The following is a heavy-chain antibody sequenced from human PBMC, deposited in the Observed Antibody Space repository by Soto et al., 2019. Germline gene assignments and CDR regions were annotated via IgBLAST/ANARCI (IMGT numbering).Heavy chain of an antibody. CDR2: INAGNGNT. V-gene: IGHV1-3*01. CDR3: ARVDGTEYGDYDY. CDR1: GYTFTSYA. Sequence: QVQLVQSGAEVKKPGASVKVSCKASGYTFTSYAMHWVRQAPGQRLEWMGWINAGNGNTKYSQKFQGRVTITRDTXASTAYMELSSLRSEDTAVYYCARVDGTEYGDYDYWGQGTLVTVSS. D-gene: IGHD4-17*01. J-gene: IGHJ4*02.